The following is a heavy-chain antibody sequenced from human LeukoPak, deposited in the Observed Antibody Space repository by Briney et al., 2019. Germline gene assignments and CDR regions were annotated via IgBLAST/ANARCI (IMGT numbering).Heavy chain of an antibody. J-gene: IGHJ4*02. CDR3: ARGQVVAN. V-gene: IGHV3-11*06. Sequence: GGSLRLSCVASGFPFSDYYMTWIRQAPGKGLEWVSYISSSSSHTNYADSVKGRFTISRDNAKNSLYLQMNSLRAKDTAVYYCARGQVVANWGQGTLVTVSS. D-gene: IGHD2-15*01. CDR1: GFPFSDYY. CDR2: ISSSSSHT.